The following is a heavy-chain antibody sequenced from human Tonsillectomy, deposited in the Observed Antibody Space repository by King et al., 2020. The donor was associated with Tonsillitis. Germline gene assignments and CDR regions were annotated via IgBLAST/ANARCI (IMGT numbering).Heavy chain of an antibody. Sequence: VQLVESGGGLVQPGGSLRLSCAASGFTFSTYAMSWVRQAPGKGLEWVAVISGSGDTPYYADSGKGRFTISRDNCKNTLRLDRNSLRADDTAMYYCTTLVVLVGSAITPLFDSWGRGSLVTVYS. D-gene: IGHD2-21*02. V-gene: IGHV3-23*04. J-gene: IGHJ4*02. CDR1: GFTFSTYA. CDR2: ISGSGDTP. CDR3: TTLVVLVGSAITPLFDS.